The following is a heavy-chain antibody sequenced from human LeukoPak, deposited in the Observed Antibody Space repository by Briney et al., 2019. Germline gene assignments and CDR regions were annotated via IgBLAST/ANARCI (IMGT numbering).Heavy chain of an antibody. J-gene: IGHJ6*02. V-gene: IGHV3-21*01. Sequence: GGSLRLSCGASGFTFSSYSMNWVRQATGKGLECVSSISSSSSYIYYADSVKGRFTISRDNANNSLYLQMHSLRAEDTAVYYCARSSVYYYGMDVWGQGTTVTVSS. CDR3: ARSSVYYYGMDV. CDR1: GFTFSSYS. CDR2: ISSSSSYI.